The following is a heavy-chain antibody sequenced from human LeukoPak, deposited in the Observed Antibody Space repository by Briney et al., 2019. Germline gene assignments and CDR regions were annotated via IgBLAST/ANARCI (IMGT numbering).Heavy chain of an antibody. CDR1: GFTFSRYG. CDR3: ARSTVVIPRLDY. V-gene: IGHV3-30*03. Sequence: GGSLRLSCAVSGFTFSRYGMHWVRQAPGKGLEWVAVISYDGSNKYYTDSVKGRFTISRDNSKNTLYLQMNSLRAEDTAVYYCARSTVVIPRLDYWGQGTLVTVSS. D-gene: IGHD4-23*01. J-gene: IGHJ4*02. CDR2: ISYDGSNK.